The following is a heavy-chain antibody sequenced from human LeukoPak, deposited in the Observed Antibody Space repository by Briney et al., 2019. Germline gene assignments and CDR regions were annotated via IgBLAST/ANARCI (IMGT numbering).Heavy chain of an antibody. CDR3: ARDRAVAGTEAFDI. J-gene: IGHJ3*02. V-gene: IGHV4-31*03. D-gene: IGHD6-19*01. CDR2: IYYSGST. CDR1: GGSISSGGYY. Sequence: SQTLSLTCTVSGGSISSGGYYWSWIRQHPGKGLEWIGYIYYSGSTYYNPSLKSRVTMSVDTSKNQFSLKLSSVTAADTAVYYCARDRAVAGTEAFDIWGQGTMVTVSS.